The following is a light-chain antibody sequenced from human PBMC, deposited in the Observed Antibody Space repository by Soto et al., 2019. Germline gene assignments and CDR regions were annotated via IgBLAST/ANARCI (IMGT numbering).Light chain of an antibody. CDR2: GDN. J-gene: IGLJ1*01. V-gene: IGLV1-40*01. Sequence: QSVLTQPPSVSGAPGQRVSISCTGSTSNIGAPYDVHWYQHLPGTAPKLLIYGDNNRPSGVPDRFSGSKSGTSASLAITRLQAEDEADYYCQSYDTSLRDYVFGTGTKVTVL. CDR1: TSNIGAPYD. CDR3: QSYDTSLRDYV.